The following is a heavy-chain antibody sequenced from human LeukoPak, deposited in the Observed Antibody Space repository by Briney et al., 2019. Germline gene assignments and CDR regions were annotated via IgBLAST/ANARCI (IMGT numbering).Heavy chain of an antibody. V-gene: IGHV1-2*02. J-gene: IGHJ5*02. CDR3: AGLGSTVEGRIDP. CDR2: IYIDSGDT. D-gene: IGHD5/OR15-5a*01. Sequence: ASVKVSCKASGYFFSSYHVHWVRQAPGQGLDWMGRIYIDSGDTNYAQKFQGRVTMTRDTSISTAYMELSSLTSDDTAVYYCAGLGSTVEGRIDPWGQGTPVTVSS. CDR1: GYFFSSYH.